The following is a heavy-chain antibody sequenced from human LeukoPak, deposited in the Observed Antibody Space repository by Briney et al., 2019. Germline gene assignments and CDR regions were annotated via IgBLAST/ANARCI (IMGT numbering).Heavy chain of an antibody. CDR1: GGSISRYY. CDR2: IYYSGST. V-gene: IGHV4-59*01. D-gene: IGHD3-3*01. Sequence: SETLSLTCTVSGGSISRYYWRWVRQPPGKGLEWIGYIYYSGSTNYNPSLKSRVTISVDTSKNQLPLKLSSVTAADTALYYCARSRGDITIFGVAITQFDYWGQGTLVTVSS. CDR3: ARSRGDITIFGVAITQFDY. J-gene: IGHJ4*02.